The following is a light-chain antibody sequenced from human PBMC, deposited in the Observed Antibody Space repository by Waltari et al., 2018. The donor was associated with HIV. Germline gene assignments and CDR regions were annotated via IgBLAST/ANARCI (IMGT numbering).Light chain of an antibody. CDR2: QET. V-gene: IGLV3-25*03. CDR3: QSSDTTSSHEL. J-gene: IGLJ2*01. CDR1: ALSKQY. Sequence: SRDLTQPPSVSVSPGQTARSTCSGDALSKQYAYGYQQKAGQAPVLVIFQETERPSGIPERFSASSSGTTVTLTITSVEAEDEAEYFCQSSDTTSSHELFGGGTKLTVL.